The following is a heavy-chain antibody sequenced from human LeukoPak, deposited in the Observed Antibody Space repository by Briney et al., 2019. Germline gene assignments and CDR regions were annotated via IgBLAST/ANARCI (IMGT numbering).Heavy chain of an antibody. Sequence: GGSLRLSCEAFGFRLSDYYMSWIRQAPGMGLEWVSYISISSSSTKYADSVKGRFTISRDNARSSLFLQMSSLRVDDTALYYCARASQDYGDNFDYWGQGALVTVSS. D-gene: IGHD4-17*01. CDR3: ARASQDYGDNFDY. V-gene: IGHV3-11*05. J-gene: IGHJ4*02. CDR2: ISISSSST. CDR1: GFRLSDYY.